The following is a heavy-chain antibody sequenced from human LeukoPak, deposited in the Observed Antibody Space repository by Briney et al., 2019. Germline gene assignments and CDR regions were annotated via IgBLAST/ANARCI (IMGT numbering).Heavy chain of an antibody. D-gene: IGHD6-13*01. CDR3: ARITGIAAAGDY. Sequence: GGSLRLSCAASGFTFDDYAMHWVRQAPGKGLEWVSLISGDGGSTYYADSVKGRFTISRDNSKNSLYLQLNSLRAEDTAVYYCARITGIAAAGDYWGQGTLVTVSS. CDR1: GFTFDDYA. J-gene: IGHJ4*02. CDR2: ISGDGGST. V-gene: IGHV3-43*02.